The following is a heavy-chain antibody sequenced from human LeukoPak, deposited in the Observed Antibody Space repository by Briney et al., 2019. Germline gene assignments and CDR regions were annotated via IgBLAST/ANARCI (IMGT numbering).Heavy chain of an antibody. V-gene: IGHV4-39*01. J-gene: IGHJ3*02. CDR1: GGSISGSSYY. CDR3: ARPSGIAARPRHAFDI. Sequence: SETLSLTCTVSGGSISGSSYYWGWIRQPPGKGLEWIGSIYYSGSTYYNPSLKSRVTISVDTSKNQFSLKLSSVTAADTAVYYCARPSGIAARPRHAFDIWGQGTMVTVSS. CDR2: IYYSGST. D-gene: IGHD6-6*01.